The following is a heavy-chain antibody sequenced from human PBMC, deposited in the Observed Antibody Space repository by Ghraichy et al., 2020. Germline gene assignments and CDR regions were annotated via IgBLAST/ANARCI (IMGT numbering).Heavy chain of an antibody. CDR2: INPNSGGT. V-gene: IGHV1-2*04. Sequence: ASVKVSCKASGYTFTGYYMHWVRQAPGQGLEWMGWINPNSGGTNYAQKFQGWVTMTRDTSISTAYMELSRLRSDDTAVYYCARAPNTGAFDYWCQGTLVTVSS. CDR3: ARAPNTGAFDY. J-gene: IGHJ4*02. CDR1: GYTFTGYY. D-gene: IGHD2-8*01.